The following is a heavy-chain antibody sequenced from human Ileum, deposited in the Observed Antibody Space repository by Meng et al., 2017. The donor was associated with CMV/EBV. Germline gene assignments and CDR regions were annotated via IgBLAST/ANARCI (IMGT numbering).Heavy chain of an antibody. Sequence: WGDRQFDPEETQSLVWPCHKRSFMYYDLAWIRQSPAKGLEWIGEINNRGSTNYTPSLKSRVTISIDTSRNQFSLKFTSMTAADTAVYYCARASPQRRFLSYWGQGTLVTVSS. D-gene: IGHD3-3*01. V-gene: IGHV4-34*01. CDR3: ARASPQRRFLSY. J-gene: IGHJ4*02. CDR1: KRSFMYYD. CDR2: INNRGST.